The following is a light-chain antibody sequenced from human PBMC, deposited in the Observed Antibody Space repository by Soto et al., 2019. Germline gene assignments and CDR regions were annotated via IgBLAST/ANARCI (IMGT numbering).Light chain of an antibody. CDR2: GAS. CDR3: QQFNNPIT. J-gene: IGKJ5*01. CDR1: QDIAGY. V-gene: IGKV1-12*01. Sequence: EIPVTQSQSPVSDSEVDRANITFRASQDIAGYLAWYQHKPGRTPELLIHGASRLQSGVPARFSGSGSGTDFTLTISSLQPEDFATYYCQQFNNPITFGQGTRLEIK.